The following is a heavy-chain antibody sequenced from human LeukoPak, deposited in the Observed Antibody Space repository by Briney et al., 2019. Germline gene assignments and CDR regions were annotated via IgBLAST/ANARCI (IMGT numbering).Heavy chain of an antibody. D-gene: IGHD2-2*01. J-gene: IGHJ6*02. V-gene: IGHV3-23*01. CDR2: ISGSGGST. CDR3: AKLSRAYYGMDV. CDR1: GFTISSYA. Sequence: GGSLRLSCAASGFTISSYAMSWVRQAPGKGLEWVSAISGSGGSTYYADSVKGRFTISRDNSKNTLYLQMNSLRAEDTAVYYCAKLSRAYYGMDVWGQGTTVTVSS.